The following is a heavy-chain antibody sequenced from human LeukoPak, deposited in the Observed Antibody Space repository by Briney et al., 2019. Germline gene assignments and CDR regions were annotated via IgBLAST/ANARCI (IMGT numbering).Heavy chain of an antibody. CDR3: ARDRLYGYENWYFDL. Sequence: GGSLRLSCAASGFTFSSYAMHWVRQAPGKGLEWVAVISYDGSNKYYADSVKGRFTISRDNSKNTLYLQMNSLRAEDTAVYYCARDRLYGYENWYFDLWGRGTLVTVSS. CDR1: GFTFSSYA. CDR2: ISYDGSNK. V-gene: IGHV3-30-3*01. J-gene: IGHJ2*01. D-gene: IGHD5-18*01.